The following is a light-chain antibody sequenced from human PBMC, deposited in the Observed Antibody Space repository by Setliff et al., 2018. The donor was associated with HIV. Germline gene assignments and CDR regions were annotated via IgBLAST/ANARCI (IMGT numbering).Light chain of an antibody. Sequence: QSVLTQPPSVSGAPGQRVTLSCTGSSANIGAGYDVNWYQQLQGTAPKLLINGNSNQPSGVPDRFSGSKSDTSASLAITGLQAEDEADYYCQSYDSSVNEYVVGTGTKVTVL. V-gene: IGLV1-40*01. J-gene: IGLJ1*01. CDR3: QSYDSSVNEYV. CDR1: SANIGAGYD. CDR2: GNS.